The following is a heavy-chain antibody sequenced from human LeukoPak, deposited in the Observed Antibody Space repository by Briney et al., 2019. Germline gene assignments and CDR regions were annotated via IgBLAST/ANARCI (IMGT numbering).Heavy chain of an antibody. CDR1: GFTFSSYG. Sequence: GGSLRLSCAASGFTFSSYGMHWVRQAPGKGPEWVAFIRSDSSNKYYADSVKGRFTISRDNSKNTLYLQMNSLRAEDTAVYYCARLAAAVRVGDYWGQGTLVTVSS. J-gene: IGHJ4*02. CDR2: IRSDSSNK. D-gene: IGHD6-13*01. V-gene: IGHV3-30*02. CDR3: ARLAAAVRVGDY.